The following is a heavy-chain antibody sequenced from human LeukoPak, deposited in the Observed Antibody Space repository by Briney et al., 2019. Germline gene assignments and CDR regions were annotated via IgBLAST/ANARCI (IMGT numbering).Heavy chain of an antibody. Sequence: SETLSLTCAVYGGSFSGYYWSWIRQPPGKGLEWIGEINHSGSTNYNPSLKSRVTISVDTSKNQFSLKLSSVTAADTAVYYRARGLGRDCSGGSCYSLYYYYYGMDVWGQGTTVTVSS. D-gene: IGHD2-15*01. CDR3: ARGLGRDCSGGSCYSLYYYYYGMDV. CDR2: INHSGST. J-gene: IGHJ6*02. CDR1: GGSFSGYY. V-gene: IGHV4-34*01.